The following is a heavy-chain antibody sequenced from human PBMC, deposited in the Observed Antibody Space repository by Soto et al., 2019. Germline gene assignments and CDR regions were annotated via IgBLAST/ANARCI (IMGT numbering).Heavy chain of an antibody. CDR2: IIPLYGTV. Sequence: QAHLAQSGAEVKKPGSSVTVSCKASGGTFNSYGISWVRQAPGQGLDWMGMIIPLYGTVNYAQKIQGRVTITADKSTSSAYLDFNSLRSDDTAVYYCARVRVILGVIPSHFGLWGQGTQVTVSS. CDR1: GGTFNSYG. V-gene: IGHV1-69*06. D-gene: IGHD3-10*01. CDR3: ARVRVILGVIPSHFGL. J-gene: IGHJ4*02.